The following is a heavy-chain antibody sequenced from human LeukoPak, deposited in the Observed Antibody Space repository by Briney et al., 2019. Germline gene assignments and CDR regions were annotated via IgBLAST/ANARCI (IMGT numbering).Heavy chain of an antibody. D-gene: IGHD1-14*01. CDR2: IYSGGST. J-gene: IGHJ3*02. CDR3: AREEKTEPKGAFDI. Sequence: GGSLRLSCAASGFTFSSYSMNWVRQAPGKGLEWVSVIYSGGSTYYADSVKGRFTISRDNSKNTLYLQMNSLRAEDTAVYYCAREEKTEPKGAFDIWGQGTMVTVSS. CDR1: GFTFSSYS. V-gene: IGHV3-53*01.